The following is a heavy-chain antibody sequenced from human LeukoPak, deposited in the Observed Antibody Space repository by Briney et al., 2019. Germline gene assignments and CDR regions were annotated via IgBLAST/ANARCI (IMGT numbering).Heavy chain of an antibody. D-gene: IGHD5-24*01. CDR1: GGSINNGGYY. V-gene: IGHV4-31*03. Sequence: SETLSLTCTVSGGSINNGGYYWSWIRQHPGKGLEWIGYIYYSGSSYYNPSLRSRVTISVDTSKNHFSPKLSSVTAADTAVYYCARNRDGYNSFDYWGQGTLVTVSS. J-gene: IGHJ4*02. CDR2: IYYSGSS. CDR3: ARNRDGYNSFDY.